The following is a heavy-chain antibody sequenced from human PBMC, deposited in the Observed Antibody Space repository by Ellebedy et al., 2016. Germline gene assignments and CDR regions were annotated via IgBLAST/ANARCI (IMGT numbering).Heavy chain of an antibody. J-gene: IGHJ4*02. CDR2: IYPGDSDT. CDR3: ARLHTHTASDY. D-gene: IGHD5-18*01. CDR1: GYSFTSYW. Sequence: GGSLRLSCKGSGYSFTSYWIGWVRQMPGKGLEWMGIIYPGDSDTRYSPSFQGHVTLSSDKSISTAYLQWSSLKASDTAMYYCARLHTHTASDYWGQGTLVTVSS. V-gene: IGHV5-51*01.